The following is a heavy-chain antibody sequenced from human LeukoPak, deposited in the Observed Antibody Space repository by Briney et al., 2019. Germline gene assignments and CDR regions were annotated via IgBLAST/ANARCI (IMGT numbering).Heavy chain of an antibody. CDR2: INSDGSST. V-gene: IGHV3-74*01. CDR1: GFTLSSYW. J-gene: IGHJ5*02. Sequence: GGSLRLSCAASGFTLSSYWMHWVRQAPGKGLVWVSRINSDGSSTSYADSVKGRFTISRDNAKNTLYLQMNSLRAEDTAVYYCPATASYNWFDPWGQGTLVTVSS. CDR3: PATASYNWFDP. D-gene: IGHD2-21*02.